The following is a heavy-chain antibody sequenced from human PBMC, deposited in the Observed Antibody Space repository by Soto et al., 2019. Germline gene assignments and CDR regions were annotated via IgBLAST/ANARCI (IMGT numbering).Heavy chain of an antibody. D-gene: IGHD3-3*01. V-gene: IGHV1-69*01. CDR3: ARDSQGQGVLRFLRWFAY. J-gene: IGHJ4*02. CDR1: GGPFNTFA. CDR2: IIPLSGTT. Sequence: QVQLVQSGAELRKPGSSVRVSCTSSGGPFNTFAINWVRQAPGQGLEWMGGIIPLSGTTNYAQDFQGRVTLSADGTTSTVFMDPTNLRSDDTAVYFCARDSQGQGVLRFLRWFAYWGQGTLVTVSS.